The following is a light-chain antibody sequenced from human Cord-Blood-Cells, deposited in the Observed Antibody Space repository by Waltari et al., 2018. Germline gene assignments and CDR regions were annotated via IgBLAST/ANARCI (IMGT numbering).Light chain of an antibody. Sequence: QSVLPQPPAASGTPGPRVTISCSGSSSNIGSNTGNWYQQLPGTAPKQLIYSNKQRPSGGPDRLSGSKSATSASLAISGLQSEDEADDYCAAWDDSLNGVVFGGGTKLTVL. CDR1: SSNIGSNT. V-gene: IGLV1-44*01. CDR2: SNK. CDR3: AAWDDSLNGVV. J-gene: IGLJ2*01.